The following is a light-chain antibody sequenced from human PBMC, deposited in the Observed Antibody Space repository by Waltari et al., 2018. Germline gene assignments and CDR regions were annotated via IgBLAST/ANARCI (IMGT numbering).Light chain of an antibody. V-gene: IGKV3-15*01. J-gene: IGKJ2*01. CDR2: GAS. CDR1: QTISNN. Sequence: VSPGERAILSCRASQTISNNLAWYQQRPGQPPRLLIYGASARAAAIPVRFSGSGSGTEFTLTISGLQSEDFAVYYCQHYHQWPPYTFGQGTKVE. CDR3: QHYHQWPPYT.